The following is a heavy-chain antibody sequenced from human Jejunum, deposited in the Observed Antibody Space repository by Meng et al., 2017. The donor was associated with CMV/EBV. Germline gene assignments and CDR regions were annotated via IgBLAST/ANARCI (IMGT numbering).Heavy chain of an antibody. Sequence: QLALQGSDPRLVQPSATLSLTCIVSGESITSNNYTWGWICQTPGKRLEWIGGVYYAGQNYYNPSLKSRLTISLDKSKNQFSLKLTSATAADTAIYYCARIARYNWNYLRDYWGQGTLVTVSS. CDR2: VYYAGQN. CDR1: GESITSNNYT. V-gene: IGHV4-39*07. CDR3: ARIARYNWNYLRDY. D-gene: IGHD1-7*01. J-gene: IGHJ4*02.